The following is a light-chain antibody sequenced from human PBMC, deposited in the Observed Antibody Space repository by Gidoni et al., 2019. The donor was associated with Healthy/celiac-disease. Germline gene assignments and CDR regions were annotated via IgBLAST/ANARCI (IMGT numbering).Light chain of an antibody. Sequence: QSALTQPASVSWSPGQSITIACTGTSSDVGGYNYVSWYQQHPGQAPKLMIYDVSNRPSGVSNRFSGSKSGNTASLTISGLQAEDEADYYCSSYTSSSTLDVVFGGGTKLTVL. J-gene: IGLJ2*01. CDR1: SSDVGGYNY. V-gene: IGLV2-14*03. CDR3: SSYTSSSTLDVV. CDR2: DVS.